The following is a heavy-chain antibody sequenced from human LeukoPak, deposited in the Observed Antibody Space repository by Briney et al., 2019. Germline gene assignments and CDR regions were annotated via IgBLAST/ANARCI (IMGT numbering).Heavy chain of an antibody. J-gene: IGHJ4*02. CDR2: ISGSGGST. D-gene: IGHD6-19*01. Sequence: GGSLRLSCAASGFTFSSYWMHWVRQAPGKGLEWVSAISGSGGSTYYADSVKGRFTISRDNSKNTLYLQMNSLRAEDTAVYYCAKGSSSGWSGDYFDYWGQGTLVTVSS. V-gene: IGHV3-23*01. CDR1: GFTFSSYW. CDR3: AKGSSSGWSGDYFDY.